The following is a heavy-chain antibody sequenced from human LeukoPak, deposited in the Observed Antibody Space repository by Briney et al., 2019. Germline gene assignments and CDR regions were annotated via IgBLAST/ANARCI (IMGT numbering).Heavy chain of an antibody. CDR2: IYHSGGT. Sequence: SETLSLTCTVSGGSISSSSYYWGWIRQPPGKGLEWIGSIYHSGGTYSNPSLKSRVFISVDTSKNQFTLNLSSVTAADTAVYYCATGSSAYGAFDFWGQGTLVTVSS. D-gene: IGHD4-17*01. CDR1: GGSISSSSYY. CDR3: ATGSSAYGAFDF. J-gene: IGHJ4*02. V-gene: IGHV4-39*06.